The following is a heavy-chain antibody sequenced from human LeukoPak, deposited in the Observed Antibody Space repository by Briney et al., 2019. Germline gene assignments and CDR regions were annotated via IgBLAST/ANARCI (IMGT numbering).Heavy chain of an antibody. CDR3: ARSKWGSLSGIDY. J-gene: IGHJ4*02. Sequence: PGGSLRLSCAASGFTFSSYDMHWVRQATGKGLEWVSAIGTAGDTYYPGSVKGRFTISRENAKNSLYLQMNSLRAGDTAVYYCARSKWGSLSGIDYWGQGTLVTVSS. V-gene: IGHV3-13*01. CDR2: IGTAGDT. D-gene: IGHD1-26*01. CDR1: GFTFSSYD.